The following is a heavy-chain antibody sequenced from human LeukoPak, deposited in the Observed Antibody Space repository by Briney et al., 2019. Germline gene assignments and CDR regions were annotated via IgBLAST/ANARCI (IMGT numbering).Heavy chain of an antibody. CDR1: GYDFNTYG. D-gene: IGHD2-2*01. V-gene: IGHV1-18*01. CDR2: ISSSTGNT. Sequence: ASVKVSCKASGYDFNTYGISWVRQAPGQGLEWMGWISSSTGNTKYAQKLQDRVTMTTDTSTSTAYLYLRNLRSDDTAVYYCVRLPLGYCSSTSCLDWGQGTLVTVSS. CDR3: VRLPLGYCSSTSCLD. J-gene: IGHJ4*02.